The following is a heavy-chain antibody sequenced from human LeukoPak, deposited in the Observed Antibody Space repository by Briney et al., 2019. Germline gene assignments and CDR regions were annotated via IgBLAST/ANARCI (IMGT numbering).Heavy chain of an antibody. J-gene: IGHJ6*02. D-gene: IGHD2-2*01. CDR3: AKDWDIVVVPAGCMDV. CDR1: GFTFSSYG. Sequence: GGSLRLSCAASGFTFSSYGMHWVRQAPGKGLEWVAVISYGGSNKYYADSVKGRFTISRDNSKSTLYLQMNSLRAEDTAVYYCAKDWDIVVVPAGCMDVWGQGTTVTVSS. CDR2: ISYGGSNK. V-gene: IGHV3-30*18.